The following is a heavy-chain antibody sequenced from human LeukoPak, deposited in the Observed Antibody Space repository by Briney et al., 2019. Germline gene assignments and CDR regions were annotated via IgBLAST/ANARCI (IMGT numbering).Heavy chain of an antibody. CDR3: ASWADYGSGSFDY. J-gene: IGHJ4*02. CDR2: IYPGDSDT. Sequence: GESLKISWKGSGYSFTSYWIGWVRQMPGKGLEGMGIIYPGDSDTRYSPSFQGQVTISADKSISTAYLHWSSLKASDTAMYYCASWADYGSGSFDYWGQGTLVTASS. D-gene: IGHD3-10*01. CDR1: GYSFTSYW. V-gene: IGHV5-51*01.